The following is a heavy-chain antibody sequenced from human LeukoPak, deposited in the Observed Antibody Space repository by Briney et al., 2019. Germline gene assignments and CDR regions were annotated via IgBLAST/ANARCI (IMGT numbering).Heavy chain of an antibody. V-gene: IGHV3-30*02. J-gene: IGHJ4*02. Sequence: GGSLRLSCAASGFTFSSYYMHWVRQAPGKGLEWVAVVHHDGSERYYADSVKGRFTISRDNSKNTLYVQMDSLRVEDTAVYYCATGSGYYYDHWGQGTLVTVSS. CDR1: GFTFSSYY. D-gene: IGHD3-22*01. CDR3: ATGSGYYYDH. CDR2: VHHDGSER.